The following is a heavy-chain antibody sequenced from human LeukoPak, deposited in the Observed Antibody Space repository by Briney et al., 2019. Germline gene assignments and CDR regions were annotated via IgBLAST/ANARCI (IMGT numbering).Heavy chain of an antibody. CDR3: ARELHYDYVWGSYRPYYYYYGMDV. V-gene: IGHV4-34*01. CDR1: GGSFSGYY. D-gene: IGHD3-16*02. CDR2: INHSGST. J-gene: IGHJ6*02. Sequence: SETLSLTCAVYGGSFSGYYWSWLRQPPGKGLEWIGEINHSGSTNYNPSLKSRVTISVDTSKNQFSLKLSSVTAADTAVYYCARELHYDYVWGSYRPYYYYYGMDVWGQGTTVTVSS.